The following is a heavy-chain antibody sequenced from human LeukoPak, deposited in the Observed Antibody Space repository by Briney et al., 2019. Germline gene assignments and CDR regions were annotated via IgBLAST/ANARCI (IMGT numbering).Heavy chain of an antibody. J-gene: IGHJ5*02. CDR3: ARGSPRAARRYNWFDP. V-gene: IGHV4-34*01. D-gene: IGHD6-6*01. Sequence: SETLSLTCTVSGGSISGYYWSWIRQPPGKGLEWIGEINHSGSTNYNPSLKSRVTISVDTSKNQFSLKLSSVTAADTAVYYCARGSPRAARRYNWFDPWGQGTLVTVSS. CDR2: INHSGST. CDR1: GGSISGYY.